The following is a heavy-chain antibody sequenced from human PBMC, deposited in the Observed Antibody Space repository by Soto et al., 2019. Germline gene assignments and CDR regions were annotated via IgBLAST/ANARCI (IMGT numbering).Heavy chain of an antibody. CDR1: GGSISSSSYY. Sequence: SETLSLTCTVSGGSISSSSYYWGWIRQPPGKGLEWIGSIYYSGSTYYNPSLKSRVTISVDTSKNQFSLKLSSVTAADTAVYYCARRYFDWYEWFDPWGQGTLVTVSS. V-gene: IGHV4-39*01. J-gene: IGHJ5*02. CDR2: IYYSGST. CDR3: ARRYFDWYEWFDP. D-gene: IGHD3-9*01.